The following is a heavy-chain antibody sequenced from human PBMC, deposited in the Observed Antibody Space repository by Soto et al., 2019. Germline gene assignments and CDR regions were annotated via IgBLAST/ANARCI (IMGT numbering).Heavy chain of an antibody. D-gene: IGHD6-25*01. Sequence: LRLSCAASGFTFSSYEMNWVRQAPGMGLEWVSYISSSGSTIYYADSVKGRFTISRDNAKNSLYLQMNSLRAEDTAVYYCASSGGFPNWFDPWGQGTLVTVSS. V-gene: IGHV3-48*03. CDR3: ASSGGFPNWFDP. CDR1: GFTFSSYE. CDR2: ISSSGSTI. J-gene: IGHJ5*02.